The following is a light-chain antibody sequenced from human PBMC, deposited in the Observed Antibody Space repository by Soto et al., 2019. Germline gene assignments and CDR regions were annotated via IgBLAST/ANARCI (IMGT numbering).Light chain of an antibody. CDR2: WAS. J-gene: IGKJ5*01. CDR3: QQRSNWPT. V-gene: IGKV4-1*01. CDR1: QSVLYSSDNKNY. Sequence: DIVMTQSPDSLAVSLGERATINCKSSQSVLYSSDNKNYLAWYQQKPGQPPKLLIYWASTRESGVPDRFSGSGSGTDFTLTISSLEPEDFAVYYCQQRSNWPTFGQGTRLEI.